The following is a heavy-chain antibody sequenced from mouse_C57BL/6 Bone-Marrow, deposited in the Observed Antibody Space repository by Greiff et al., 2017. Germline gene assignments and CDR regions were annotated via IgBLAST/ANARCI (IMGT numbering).Heavy chain of an antibody. J-gene: IGHJ3*01. CDR1: GFTFSSYA. CDR3: ARDQGFSYGSSFAWFAY. D-gene: IGHD1-1*01. Sequence: EVKLMESGGGLVKPGGSLKLSCAASGFTFSSYAMSWVRQTPEKRLEWVATISDGGSYTYYPDNVKGRFTISRDNAKNNLYLQMSHLKSEDTAMYDCARDQGFSYGSSFAWFAYWGQGTLVTVSA. CDR2: ISDGGSYT. V-gene: IGHV5-4*01.